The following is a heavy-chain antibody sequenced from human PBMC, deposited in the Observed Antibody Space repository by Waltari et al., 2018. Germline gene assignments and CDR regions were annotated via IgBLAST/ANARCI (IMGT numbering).Heavy chain of an antibody. Sequence: QVQLVQSGAEVKKPGSSVKVSCKASGGTFSSYAISWVRQAPGQGLEWMGRIIPILGIANYAQKFQGRVTITADKSTSTAYMELSSLRSEDTAVYYCAGQRGGYCSSTSCYRVVLDYYYYGMDVWGQGTTVTVSS. CDR2: IIPILGIA. J-gene: IGHJ6*02. D-gene: IGHD2-2*01. CDR1: GGTFSSYA. CDR3: AGQRGGYCSSTSCYRVVLDYYYYGMDV. V-gene: IGHV1-69*09.